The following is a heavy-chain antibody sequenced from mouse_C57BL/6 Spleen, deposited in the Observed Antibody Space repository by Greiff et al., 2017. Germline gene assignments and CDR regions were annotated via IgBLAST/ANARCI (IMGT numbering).Heavy chain of an antibody. J-gene: IGHJ3*01. D-gene: IGHD2-4*01. CDR3: ARWAYDYDGFAY. Sequence: QVHVKQPGAELVKPGASVKMSCKASGYTFTSYWITWVKQRPGQGLEWIGDIYPGSGSTNYNEKFKSKATLTVDTSSSTAYMQLSSLTSEDSAVYYCARWAYDYDGFAYWGQGTLVTVSA. CDR1: GYTFTSYW. CDR2: IYPGSGST. V-gene: IGHV1-55*01.